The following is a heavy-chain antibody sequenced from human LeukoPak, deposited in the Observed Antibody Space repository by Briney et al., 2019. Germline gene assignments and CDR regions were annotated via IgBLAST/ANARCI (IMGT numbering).Heavy chain of an antibody. CDR3: ARGKQVGPADYFSDY. CDR1: GFIFSHHY. V-gene: IGHV3-21*06. Sequence: GGSLRLSCEASGFIFSHHYMTWVRRAPGKGLEWVSSIRSSSSYISYADSVKGRFTISRDNAENSLYLQMNSLRAEDTAMYYCARGKQVGPADYFSDYWGHGTLVTVSS. J-gene: IGHJ4*01. D-gene: IGHD2/OR15-2a*01. CDR2: IRSSSSYI.